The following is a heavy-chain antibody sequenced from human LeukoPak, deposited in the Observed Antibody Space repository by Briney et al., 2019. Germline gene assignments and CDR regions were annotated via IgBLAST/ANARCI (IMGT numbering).Heavy chain of an antibody. CDR1: GFTFSSYA. V-gene: IGHV3-23*01. CDR3: ARDLPRTGDAFDI. Sequence: PGGSLRLSCAASGFTFSSYAMSWVRQAPGKGLEWVSAISGSGGSTYYADSVKGRFTISRDNSKNSLYLQMNSLRAEDTAVYYCARDLPRTGDAFDIWGQGTMVTVSS. J-gene: IGHJ3*02. CDR2: ISGSGGST.